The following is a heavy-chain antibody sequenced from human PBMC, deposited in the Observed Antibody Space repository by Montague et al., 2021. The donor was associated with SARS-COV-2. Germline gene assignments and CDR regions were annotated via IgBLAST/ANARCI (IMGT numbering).Heavy chain of an antibody. Sequence: SETLSLTCAVYGRSFSGYYWSWIRQPPGKGLEWIGEINHSGSTNYNPSLKSRVTISVDTSKNQFSLKLSSVTAADTAVYYCARNTRDGVLLWFGGDWFDPWGQGTLVTVSS. CDR3: ARNTRDGVLLWFGGDWFDP. CDR1: GRSFSGYY. V-gene: IGHV4-34*01. D-gene: IGHD3-10*01. J-gene: IGHJ5*02. CDR2: INHSGST.